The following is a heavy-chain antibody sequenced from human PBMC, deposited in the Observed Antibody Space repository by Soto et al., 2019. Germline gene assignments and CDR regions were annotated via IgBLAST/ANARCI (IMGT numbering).Heavy chain of an antibody. CDR3: ARGYRENAFDI. V-gene: IGHV3-21*01. CDR2: ISSSSSYI. J-gene: IGHJ3*02. Sequence: GWSLRLSCAASGFTFSSYSMNWVRQAPGKGLEWVSSISSSSSYIYYADSVKGRFTISRDNAKNSLYLQMNSLRAEDTAVYYCARGYRENAFDIWGQGTMVTVSS. D-gene: IGHD1-26*01. CDR1: GFTFSSYS.